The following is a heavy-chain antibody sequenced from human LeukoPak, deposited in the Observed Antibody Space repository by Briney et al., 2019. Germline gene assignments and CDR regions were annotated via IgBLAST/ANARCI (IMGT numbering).Heavy chain of an antibody. CDR3: ARLSVIVGAALEYYYYYMDV. J-gene: IGHJ6*03. D-gene: IGHD1-26*01. CDR2: MYYNGNT. V-gene: IGHV4-30-2*01. CDR1: GGSISSGGYY. Sequence: SETLSLTCTVSGGSISSGGYYWTCIRQLPGKGLECIGYMYYNGNTHYNPSLKSRVTISVDKSQNQFSLKLSSVTAADTAVYYCARLSVIVGAALEYYYYYMDVWGQGTTVTVSS.